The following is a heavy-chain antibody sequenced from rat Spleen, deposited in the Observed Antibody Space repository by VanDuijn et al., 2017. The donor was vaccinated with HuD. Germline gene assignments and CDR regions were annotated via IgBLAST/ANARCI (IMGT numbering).Heavy chain of an antibody. CDR2: ISPSGGST. CDR3: TRGYVMDA. Sequence: EVQLVESGGGLVQPGRSLKLSCVASGFTFSNYGMHWVRQAPTKGLEWDASISPSGGSTYYRDSVKGRFTISRDNAKNTQYLQMDSLRSEDTATYYCTRGYVMDAWGQGASVTVSS. CDR1: GFTFSNYG. J-gene: IGHJ4*01. V-gene: IGHV5-19*01.